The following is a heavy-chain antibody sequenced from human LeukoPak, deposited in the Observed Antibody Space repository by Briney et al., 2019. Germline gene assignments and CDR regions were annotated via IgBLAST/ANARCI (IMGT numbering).Heavy chain of an antibody. D-gene: IGHD3-22*01. J-gene: IGHJ4*02. CDR3: ARARGYYDSSGYCFDY. V-gene: IGHV1-18*01. Sequence: ASVKVSCKASGYTFTSYGISWVRQASGQGLEWMGWISAYNGNTNYAQKLQGRVTMTTDTSTSTAYMELRSLRSDDTAVYYCARARGYYDSSGYCFDYWGQGTLVTVSS. CDR1: GYTFTSYG. CDR2: ISAYNGNT.